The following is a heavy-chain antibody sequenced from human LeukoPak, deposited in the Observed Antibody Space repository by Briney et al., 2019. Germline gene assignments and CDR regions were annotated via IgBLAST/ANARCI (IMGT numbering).Heavy chain of an antibody. V-gene: IGHV4-4*07. CDR3: ATHGPYCSSTSCYRRMDV. J-gene: IGHJ6*02. CDR1: GGSISSYY. D-gene: IGHD2-2*01. CDR2: IYTSGST. Sequence: SETLSLTCTVSGGSISSYYWSWIRQPAGKGLEWIGRIYTSGSTNYNPSLKSRVTMSVDTSKNQFSLKLSSVTAVDTAVYYCATHGPYCSSTSCYRRMDVWGQGTTVTVSS.